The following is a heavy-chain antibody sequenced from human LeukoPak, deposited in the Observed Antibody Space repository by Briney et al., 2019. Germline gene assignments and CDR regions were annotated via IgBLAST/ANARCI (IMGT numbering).Heavy chain of an antibody. CDR1: GGTFSSYA. CDR2: IIPIFGTA. CDR3: ARGSVTTGAAVAY. Sequence: SVKVSCKASGGTFSSYAISWVRQAPGQGLEWMGGIIPIFGTANYAQQFQGRVTITTDESTSTAYMELSSLRAEDTAVYYCARGSVTTGAAVAYWGQGTLVTVSS. D-gene: IGHD4-17*01. V-gene: IGHV1-69*05. J-gene: IGHJ4*02.